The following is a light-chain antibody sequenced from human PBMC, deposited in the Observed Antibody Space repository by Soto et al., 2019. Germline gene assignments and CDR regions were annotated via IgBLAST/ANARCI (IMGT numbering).Light chain of an antibody. V-gene: IGLV2-23*02. CDR2: DDT. Sequence: QSVLTQPASVSGSPGQSITISCTATNTDVGNYNIVSWYQQHPGKAPKLMIYDDTKRPSGISDRFSGSRSVNTASLTISGLQAEDEADFYCCSYATMTTVVVFGGGTKLTVL. J-gene: IGLJ2*01. CDR3: CSYATMTTVVV. CDR1: NTDVGNYNI.